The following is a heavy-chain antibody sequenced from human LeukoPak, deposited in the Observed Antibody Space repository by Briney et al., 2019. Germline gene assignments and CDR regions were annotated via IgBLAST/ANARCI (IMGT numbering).Heavy chain of an antibody. J-gene: IGHJ3*02. Sequence: GGSLRLSCAASGFSFRTYWMSWVRQAPGKGLEWVANIKQDGSDTYYVDSVKGRFTISRDNAKNSLYLQMNSLRAEDTAVYCCARDLTVAAAGHDAFDIWGQGTMVTVSS. CDR1: GFSFRTYW. D-gene: IGHD6-13*01. V-gene: IGHV3-7*01. CDR2: IKQDGSDT. CDR3: ARDLTVAAAGHDAFDI.